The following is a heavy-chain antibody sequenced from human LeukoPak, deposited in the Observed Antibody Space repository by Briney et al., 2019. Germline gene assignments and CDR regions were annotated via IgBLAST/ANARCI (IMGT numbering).Heavy chain of an antibody. CDR1: GGSISSSSYY. V-gene: IGHV4-39*01. CDR3: ARQVVPAADFDY. D-gene: IGHD2-2*01. Sequence: SETLSLTCTVSGGSISSSSYYWGWIRQPPGKGLEWNGSIYYSGSTYYNPSLKSRVTISVDTSKNQFSLKLSSVTAADTAVYYCARQVVPAADFDYWGQGTLVTVSS. CDR2: IYYSGST. J-gene: IGHJ4*02.